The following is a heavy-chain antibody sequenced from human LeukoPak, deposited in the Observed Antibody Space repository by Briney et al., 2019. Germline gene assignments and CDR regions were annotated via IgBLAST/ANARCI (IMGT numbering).Heavy chain of an antibody. D-gene: IGHD2-15*01. V-gene: IGHV3-23*01. J-gene: IGHJ4*02. Sequence: GGSLSLSCAASGFTFSSYAMSWVRQAPGKGLEWVSAISGSGGSTYYADSVKGRFTISRDNSKNTLYLQMNSLRAEDTAVYYCAKYGYCSGGSCYFESTYFDYWGQGTLVTVSS. CDR2: ISGSGGST. CDR3: AKYGYCSGGSCYFESTYFDY. CDR1: GFTFSSYA.